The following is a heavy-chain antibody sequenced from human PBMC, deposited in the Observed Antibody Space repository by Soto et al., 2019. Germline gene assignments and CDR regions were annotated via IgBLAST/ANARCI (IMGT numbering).Heavy chain of an antibody. Sequence: SETLSLTCSVLGDSISDTRYYWGWIRQSPEKGLEWIGSISHDGHAYYNPSLKSRVTLFADTSRNQFSLKMKSVTAADAAIYFCASLQVPGNFDYWGQGTLVTVSS. CDR3: ASLQVPGNFDY. CDR2: ISHDGHA. J-gene: IGHJ4*02. CDR1: GDSISDTRYY. D-gene: IGHD6-13*01. V-gene: IGHV4-39*01.